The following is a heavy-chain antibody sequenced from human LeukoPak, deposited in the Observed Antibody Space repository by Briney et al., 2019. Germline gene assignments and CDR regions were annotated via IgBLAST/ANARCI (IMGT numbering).Heavy chain of an antibody. V-gene: IGHV1-18*03. J-gene: IGHJ4*02. CDR1: DYTFTSYG. CDR3: AREAIIGDYDSSGYPKHYFDY. Sequence: GASVKVSCKASDYTFTSYGISWVRQAPGQGLEWMGWISAYNGNTNYAQKLQGRVTMTTDTSTSTAYMELSSLRSEDMAVYYCAREAIIGDYDSSGYPKHYFDYWGQGTLVTVSS. CDR2: ISAYNGNT. D-gene: IGHD3-22*01.